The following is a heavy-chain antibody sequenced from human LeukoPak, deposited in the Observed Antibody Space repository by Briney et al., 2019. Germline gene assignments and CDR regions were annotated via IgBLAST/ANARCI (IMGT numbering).Heavy chain of an antibody. V-gene: IGHV4-61*02. CDR2: IYTSGST. D-gene: IGHD3-10*01. J-gene: IGHJ3*02. Sequence: PSETLSLTCTVSGGSISSGSYYWSWVRQPAGKGLEWIGRIYTSGSTNYNPSLKSRVTISVDTSKNQFSLKLSSVTAADTAVYYCARDKGSYYGSGSSYDAFDIWGQGTMVTVSS. CDR1: GGSISSGSYY. CDR3: ARDKGSYYGSGSSYDAFDI.